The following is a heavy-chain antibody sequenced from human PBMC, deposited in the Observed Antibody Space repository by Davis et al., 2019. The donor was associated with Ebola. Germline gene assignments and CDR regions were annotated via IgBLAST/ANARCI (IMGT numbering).Heavy chain of an antibody. CDR1: GFAVSDYY. CDR2: IPRDSDGGET. Sequence: GGSLRLSCAASGFAVSDYYMNWVRQAPGQGLEWVSVIPRDSDGGETNYADSVKGRFTISRDDSKNTVYLQMNNLRHEDTAVYYCAKDLHWYGMDVWGKGTTVTVSS. CDR3: AKDLHWYGMDV. D-gene: IGHD2-8*02. V-gene: IGHV3-53*01. J-gene: IGHJ6*04.